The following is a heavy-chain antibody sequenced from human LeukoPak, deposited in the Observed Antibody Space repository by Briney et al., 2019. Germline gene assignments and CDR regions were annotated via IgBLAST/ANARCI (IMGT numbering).Heavy chain of an antibody. V-gene: IGHV3-49*04. CDR1: GFTFGDYA. CDR2: IRSKAYGGTT. D-gene: IGHD1-1*01. Sequence: GGSLRLSCTASGFTFGDYAMSWVRQAPGKGLEWVGFIRSKAYGGTTEYAASVKGRFTISRDDSKSIAYPQMNSLKTEDTAVYYCTREGNGGGHYWGQGTLVTVSS. J-gene: IGHJ4*02. CDR3: TREGNGGGHY.